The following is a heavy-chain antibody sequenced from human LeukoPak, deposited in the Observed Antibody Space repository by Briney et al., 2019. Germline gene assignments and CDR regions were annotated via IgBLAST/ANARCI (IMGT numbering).Heavy chain of an antibody. J-gene: IGHJ4*02. CDR3: ARGSGIITGIDE. Sequence: GGSLRLSCAASGFTFSSHWMHWVRQAPGKGLVWVSRIKDDGSHTNYADSVKGRFTISRDNAKNTLSPQMNSLRAEDTAVYYCARGSGIITGIDEWGQGTLVTVSS. D-gene: IGHD6-25*01. V-gene: IGHV3-74*01. CDR2: IKDDGSHT. CDR1: GFTFSSHW.